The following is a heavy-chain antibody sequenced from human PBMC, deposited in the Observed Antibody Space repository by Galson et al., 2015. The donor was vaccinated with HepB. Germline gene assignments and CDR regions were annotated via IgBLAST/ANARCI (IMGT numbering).Heavy chain of an antibody. D-gene: IGHD3-3*01. V-gene: IGHV3-30*04. CDR3: ARHPRSEMYYAWFDY. CDR2: ISYDGINK. CDR1: GLTFSSYA. Sequence: SLRLSCAASGLTFSSYAMHWVRQAPGKGLEWVAVISYDGINKYYADSLEGRFTISRDNSKNTLYLLMNSLRPEDTAIYYCARHPRSEMYYAWFDYWGQGTLATVSS. J-gene: IGHJ4*02.